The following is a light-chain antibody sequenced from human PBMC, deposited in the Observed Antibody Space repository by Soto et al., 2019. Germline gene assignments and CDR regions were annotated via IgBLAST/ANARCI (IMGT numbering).Light chain of an antibody. J-gene: IGKJ3*01. Sequence: EIVLTQSPATLSLSPGDRATLSCRASQSISSILAWYQQKPGQPPRLLIYDASNRATGIPGRFSGSGSGTDFNPTNSSLVPVYFAFYYYQQRGNCPPTFGHGTKVNIK. CDR1: QSISSI. CDR3: QQRGNCPPT. V-gene: IGKV3-11*01. CDR2: DAS.